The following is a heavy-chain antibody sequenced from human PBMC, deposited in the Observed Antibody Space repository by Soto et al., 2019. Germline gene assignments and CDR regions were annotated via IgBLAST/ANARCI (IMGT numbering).Heavy chain of an antibody. CDR1: GFTFSSYS. CDR3: ARTYYYDSSGYYWGVEYFQH. J-gene: IGHJ1*01. D-gene: IGHD3-22*01. V-gene: IGHV3-48*02. Sequence: EVQLVESGGGLVQPGGSLRLSCAASGFTFSSYSMNWVRQAPGKGLEWVSYISSSSSTIYYADSVKGRFTISRDNAKNSLYLQMNSLRDEDTAVYYCARTYYYDSSGYYWGVEYFQHWGQGTLVTVSS. CDR2: ISSSSSTI.